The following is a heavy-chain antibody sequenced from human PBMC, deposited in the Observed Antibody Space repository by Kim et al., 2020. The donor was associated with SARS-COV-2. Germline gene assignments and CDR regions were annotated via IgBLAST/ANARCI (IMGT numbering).Heavy chain of an antibody. D-gene: IGHD3-10*01. V-gene: IGHV3-43*02. CDR1: GFTFDDYA. Sequence: GGSLRLSCAASGFTFDDYAMHWVRQAPGKGLEWVSLISGDGGSTYYADSVKGRFTISRDNSKNSLYLQMNSLRTEDTALYYCAKVSARGYYYYGMDVWGQGTTVTVSS. CDR3: AKVSARGYYYYGMDV. CDR2: ISGDGGST. J-gene: IGHJ6*02.